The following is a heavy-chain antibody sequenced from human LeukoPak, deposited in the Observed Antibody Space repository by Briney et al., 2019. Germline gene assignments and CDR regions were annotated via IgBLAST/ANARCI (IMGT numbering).Heavy chain of an antibody. D-gene: IGHD6-13*01. V-gene: IGHV4-61*05. Sequence: PSETLSLTCVVSGASFRSNSYSWGWVRQPPGKGLEYIGYIYYSGDTNYNSSLSSRAIISLDTSKNQFSLSLSSVTAADTAVYFCAGLYRSNWHYFDFWGQGTLVAVSS. CDR3: AGLYRSNWHYFDF. J-gene: IGHJ4*02. CDR1: GASFRSNSYS. CDR2: IYYSGDT.